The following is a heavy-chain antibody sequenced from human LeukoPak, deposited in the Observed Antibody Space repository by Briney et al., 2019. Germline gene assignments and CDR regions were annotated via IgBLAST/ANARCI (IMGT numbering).Heavy chain of an antibody. CDR3: VRDSDWSFDY. D-gene: IGHD3-9*01. J-gene: IGHJ4*02. V-gene: IGHV3-23*01. Sequence: GGSLRLSCAASGFTFSSYAMSWVRQAPGKGLEWVSAISGSGGSTYYADSVKGRFTISRDNAKNSPYLQMNSLRDEDTAVYYCVRDSDWSFDYWGQGTLVTVSS. CDR2: ISGSGGST. CDR1: GFTFSSYA.